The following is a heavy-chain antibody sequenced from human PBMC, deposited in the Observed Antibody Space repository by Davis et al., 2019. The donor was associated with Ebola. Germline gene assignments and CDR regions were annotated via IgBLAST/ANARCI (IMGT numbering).Heavy chain of an antibody. CDR2: IKTNFDGGTT. V-gene: IGHV3-15*06. CDR3: ARGGGTYD. J-gene: IGHJ4*02. Sequence: GGSLRLSCTASGFTFAGAWMTWVRQAPGKGLEWVGRIKTNFDGGTTHYAAHVKGRFTIPRDDSKKTLYLQMNRLKTEDTGIYYCARGGGTYDWGQGTLVTVSS. D-gene: IGHD1-26*01. CDR1: GFTFAGAW.